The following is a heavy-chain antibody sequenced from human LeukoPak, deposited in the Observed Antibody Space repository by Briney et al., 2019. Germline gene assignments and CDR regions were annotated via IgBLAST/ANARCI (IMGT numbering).Heavy chain of an antibody. Sequence: GGALRLSCATSGLTFRTTWMHWVRQAPGKGLMWVSRMNGEGTTIDYADSVKGRFTVSRDYAKNTLFLQMNNLRTEDTALYFCATARNFRFEYWGQGSLVIVSA. J-gene: IGHJ4*02. CDR3: ATARNFRFEY. CDR2: MNGEGTTI. V-gene: IGHV3-74*01. D-gene: IGHD1-7*01. CDR1: GLTFRTTW.